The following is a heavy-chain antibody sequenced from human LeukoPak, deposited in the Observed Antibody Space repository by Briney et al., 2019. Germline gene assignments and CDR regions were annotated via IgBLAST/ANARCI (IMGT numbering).Heavy chain of an antibody. CDR3: AREEAVAGLGY. J-gene: IGHJ4*02. CDR2: IYYSGST. Sequence: SETLSLTCTVSGGSISSYYWSWIRQPPGKGLEWIGYIYYSGSTNYNPSLKSRVTISVDTSKNQFSLKLSSVTAADTAVYYCAREEAVAGLGYWGQGTLVTVSS. V-gene: IGHV4-59*01. D-gene: IGHD6-19*01. CDR1: GGSISSYY.